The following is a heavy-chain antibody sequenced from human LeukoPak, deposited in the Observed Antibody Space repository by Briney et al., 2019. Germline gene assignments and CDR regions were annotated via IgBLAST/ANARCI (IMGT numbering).Heavy chain of an antibody. CDR1: GFTFSSYG. CDR2: IWYDGSNE. D-gene: IGHD1-20*01. J-gene: IGHJ4*02. CDR3: ARHNWNFDY. V-gene: IGHV3-33*08. Sequence: PGRSLRLSCAASGFTFSSYGMHWVRQAPGKGLEWVAIIWYDGSNEYYVDSVKGRFTISRDNSKNTLYLQMNSLRAEDTAVYYCARHNWNFDYWGQGTLVTVSS.